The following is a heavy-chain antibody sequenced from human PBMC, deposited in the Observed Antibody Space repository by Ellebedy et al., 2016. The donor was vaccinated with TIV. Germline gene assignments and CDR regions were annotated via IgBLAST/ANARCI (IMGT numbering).Heavy chain of an antibody. J-gene: IGHJ4*02. CDR3: AQGGDQYYEILTGYAEFDY. CDR1: GFTLSNYA. V-gene: IGHV3-23*01. D-gene: IGHD3-9*01. Sequence: PRGSLRLSCAASGFTLSNYAMSWVRQAPGKGLEWVSTISRSGDSTYYTDSVKGRFAISRDSSRNTLYLQMDSLRAEETARYYCAQGGDQYYEILTGYAEFDYWGQGTMVTVSS. CDR2: ISRSGDST.